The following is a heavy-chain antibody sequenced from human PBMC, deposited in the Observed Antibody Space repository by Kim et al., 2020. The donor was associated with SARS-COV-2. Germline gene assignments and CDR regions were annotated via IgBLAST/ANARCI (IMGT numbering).Heavy chain of an antibody. V-gene: IGHV3-33*05. CDR2: ISYDGSNK. D-gene: IGHD3-10*01. CDR1: GFTFSSYG. J-gene: IGHJ4*02. Sequence: GSLRLSCAASGFTFSSYGMHWVRQAPGKGLEWVAVISYDGSNKYYADSVKGRFTISRDNSKNTLYLQMNSLRAEDTAVYYCARASYGSGSYYLDYWGQGTLVTVSS. CDR3: ARASYGSGSYYLDY.